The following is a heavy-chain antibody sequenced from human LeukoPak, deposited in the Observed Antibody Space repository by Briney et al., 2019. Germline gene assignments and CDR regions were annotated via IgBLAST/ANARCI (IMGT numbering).Heavy chain of an antibody. J-gene: IGHJ4*02. CDR1: GYTFTSYA. CDR3: ATIQNDILTGYCNY. CDR2: INAGNGNT. Sequence: ASVKVSCKASGYTFTSYAMHWVRQAPGQRLEWMGWINAGNGNTKYSQKFQGRVTITRDTSASTAYMELSSLRSEDTAVYYCATIQNDILTGYCNYWGQGTLVTVSS. V-gene: IGHV1-3*01. D-gene: IGHD3-9*01.